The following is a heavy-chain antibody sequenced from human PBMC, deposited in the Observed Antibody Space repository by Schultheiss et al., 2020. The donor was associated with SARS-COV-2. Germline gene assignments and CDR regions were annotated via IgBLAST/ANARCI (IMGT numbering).Heavy chain of an antibody. CDR3: ARVKIMITFGGVIVIDY. V-gene: IGHV1-3*01. CDR1: GYTFTSYA. CDR2: INAGNGNT. D-gene: IGHD3-16*02. Sequence: ASVKVSCKASGYTFTSYAMHWVRQAPGQRLEWMGWINAGNGNTNYAQKLQGRVTMTTDTSTSTAYMELRSLRSDDTAVYYCARVKIMITFGGVIVIDYWGQGTLVTVSS. J-gene: IGHJ4*02.